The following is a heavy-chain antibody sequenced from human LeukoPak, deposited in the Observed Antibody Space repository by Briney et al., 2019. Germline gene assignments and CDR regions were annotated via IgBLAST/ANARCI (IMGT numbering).Heavy chain of an antibody. CDR1: GYSISSGYY. CDR3: AREDSSSSENAFDI. Sequence: SETLSLTCTVSGYSISSGYYWGWIRQPAGKGLEWIGRIYTSGSTNYNPSLKSRVTISVDKSKNQFSLKLSSVTAADTAVYYCAREDSSSSENAFDIWGQGTMVTVSS. D-gene: IGHD6-6*01. V-gene: IGHV4-61*02. J-gene: IGHJ3*02. CDR2: IYTSGST.